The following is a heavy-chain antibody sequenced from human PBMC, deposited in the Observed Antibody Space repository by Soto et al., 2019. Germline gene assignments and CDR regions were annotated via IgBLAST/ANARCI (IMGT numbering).Heavy chain of an antibody. CDR3: ARDPIAAAGIPSSAFDI. D-gene: IGHD6-13*01. CDR2: ISSSSSYI. CDR1: GFTFSSYS. Sequence: GGSLRLSCAASGFTFSSYSMNWVRQAPGKGLEWVSSISSSSSYIYYADSVKGRFTISRDNAKNSLYLQMNSLRAEDTAVYYCARDPIAAAGIPSSAFDIWGQGTMVTVSS. V-gene: IGHV3-21*01. J-gene: IGHJ3*02.